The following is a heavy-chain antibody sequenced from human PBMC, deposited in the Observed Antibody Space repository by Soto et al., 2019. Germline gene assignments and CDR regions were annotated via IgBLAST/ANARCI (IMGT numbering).Heavy chain of an antibody. Sequence: ASVKVSCKASGYMFTTYGISWVRQAPGQGREWMGWINGYNGNTNYAQKYQGRVTLTTDTSTSTAYMEVRRLRSDDTAVYFCGRERGNTDYSYYYGVDDRGQGAMVTVSS. J-gene: IGHJ6*02. CDR3: GRERGNTDYSYYYGVDD. D-gene: IGHD2-15*01. CDR1: GYMFTTYG. CDR2: INGYNGNT. V-gene: IGHV1-18*01.